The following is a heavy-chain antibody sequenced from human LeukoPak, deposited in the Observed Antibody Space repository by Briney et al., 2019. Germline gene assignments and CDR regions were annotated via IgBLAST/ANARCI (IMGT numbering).Heavy chain of an antibody. D-gene: IGHD3-10*01. CDR2: ISSSTI. CDR1: GFTFSSYS. Sequence: PGGSLRLSCAASGFTFSSYSMNWVRQAPGKGLEWVSYISSSTISYADSVKGRFTISRDNAKNSLYLQMNSLRAEDTAVYYCARGPSMVRGATPGYFDYWGQGTLVTVSS. CDR3: ARGPSMVRGATPGYFDY. V-gene: IGHV3-48*01. J-gene: IGHJ4*02.